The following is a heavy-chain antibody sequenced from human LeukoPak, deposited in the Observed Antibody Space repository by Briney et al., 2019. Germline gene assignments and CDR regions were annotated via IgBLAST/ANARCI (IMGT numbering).Heavy chain of an antibody. D-gene: IGHD3/OR15-3a*01. V-gene: IGHV3-23*01. CDR1: GFTFSSYA. CDR3: ARDQYDTWSRRGNFDS. J-gene: IGHJ4*02. Sequence: PGGSLRLSCAASGFTFSSYAMSWVRQAPGKGLERVSGISGSGGSTYYADSVKGRFTISRDNTKNSLYLQMNSLRAEDTAVFYCARDQYDTWSRRGNFDSWGQGTLVIVSS. CDR2: ISGSGGST.